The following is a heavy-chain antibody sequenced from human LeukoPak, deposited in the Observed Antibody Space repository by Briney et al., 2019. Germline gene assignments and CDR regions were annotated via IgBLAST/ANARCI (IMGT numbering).Heavy chain of an antibody. D-gene: IGHD2-21*01. J-gene: IGHJ4*02. Sequence: GGSLGLSCAASGISVSSNYMNWVRQAPGKGLEWVSIIYDSGSTYYADSVKGRFTISRDSSKNILYLQMNSLRAEDTAVYYCARAVVISNSDYFDYWGQGTLVTVSS. V-gene: IGHV3-53*01. CDR1: GISVSSNY. CDR3: ARAVVISNSDYFDY. CDR2: IYDSGST.